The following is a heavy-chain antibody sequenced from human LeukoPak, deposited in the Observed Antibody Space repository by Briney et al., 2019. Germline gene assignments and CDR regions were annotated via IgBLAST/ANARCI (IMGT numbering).Heavy chain of an antibody. Sequence: PGRSLRLSCAVSGFTFDDYAMHWVRQAPGKGLEWVSGISGSGGSTYYADSVKGRFTISRDNSKNTLYLQMNSLRAEDTAVYYCAKDYYYGSGSYYNPPPRNPFDYWGQGTLVTVSS. CDR3: AKDYYYGSGSYYNPPPRNPFDY. CDR2: ISGSGGST. CDR1: GFTFDDYA. V-gene: IGHV3-23*01. D-gene: IGHD3-10*01. J-gene: IGHJ4*02.